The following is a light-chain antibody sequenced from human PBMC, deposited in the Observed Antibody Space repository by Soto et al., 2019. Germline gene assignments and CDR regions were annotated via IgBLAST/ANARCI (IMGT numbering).Light chain of an antibody. CDR3: PQYYSTPLI. CDR1: QSVLYSSNNKNY. Sequence: DIVMTQSPDSLAVSLGARATINCKSSQSVLYSSNNKNYLAWYQQKPGQPPKLIIYWASTRESGGPDRFSGSGSGTDFTRTISSLQAEDVEVYYWPQYYSTPLIFGGGTKVEIK. V-gene: IGKV4-1*01. CDR2: WAS. J-gene: IGKJ4*01.